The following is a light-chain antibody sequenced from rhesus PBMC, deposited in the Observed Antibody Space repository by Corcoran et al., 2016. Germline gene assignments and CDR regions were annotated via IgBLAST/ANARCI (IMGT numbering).Light chain of an antibody. Sequence: DIQMTQSPSSLSASVGDTVTITCRASQSISSWLAWYPQKPGKAPKLRIYKASSLQSGVPSRFSGSGSGTDVTLTIRSLQPEDFATYYCLQYSSSPWTFGQGTKVESK. CDR2: KAS. CDR1: QSISSW. CDR3: LQYSSSPWT. V-gene: IGKV1-22*01. J-gene: IGKJ1*01.